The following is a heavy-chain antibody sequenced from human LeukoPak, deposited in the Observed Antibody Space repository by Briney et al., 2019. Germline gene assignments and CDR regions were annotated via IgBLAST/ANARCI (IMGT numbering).Heavy chain of an antibody. CDR1: GFSFMNAW. V-gene: IGHV3-53*01. CDR2: IYSGGST. J-gene: IGHJ4*02. CDR3: AGEMVGYTVAGTLFYYFDY. Sequence: GGSLRLSCAASGFSFMNAWMSWVRQAPGKGLEWVSVIYSGGSTYYADSVKGRFTISRDNSKNTLYLQMNSLRAEDTAVYYCAGEMVGYTVAGTLFYYFDYWGQGTLVTVSS. D-gene: IGHD6-19*01.